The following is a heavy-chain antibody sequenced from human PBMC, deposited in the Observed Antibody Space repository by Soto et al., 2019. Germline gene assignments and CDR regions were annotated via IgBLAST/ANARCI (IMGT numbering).Heavy chain of an antibody. J-gene: IGHJ5*02. Sequence: QVQLQESGPGLVKPSQTLSLTCTVSGGSISSGDYYWSWIRQPPGKGLEWIGYIYYSGSTYYNPSLKSRVTISVDTSKNQFSLKLSSVTAADTAVYYCARANCGGDCYRVDWFDPWGQGTLVTVSS. D-gene: IGHD2-21*02. CDR1: GGSISSGDYY. CDR2: IYYSGST. CDR3: ARANCGGDCYRVDWFDP. V-gene: IGHV4-30-4*01.